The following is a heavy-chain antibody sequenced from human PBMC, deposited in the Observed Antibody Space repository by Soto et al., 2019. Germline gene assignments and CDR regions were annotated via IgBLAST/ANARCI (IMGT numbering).Heavy chain of an antibody. D-gene: IGHD1-20*01. CDR3: ARDNRYNWNDEGWFDP. Sequence: QVQLVQSGAEVKKPGASVKVSCKASGYSFSDYDINWVRQATGQGPEWMGWMNPNSGNTGYAQKFQARVTMTRNTSINTAYMELSSLGSEDTAVYYCARDNRYNWNDEGWFDPWGQGTLVTVSS. V-gene: IGHV1-8*01. CDR1: GYSFSDYD. J-gene: IGHJ5*02. CDR2: MNPNSGNT.